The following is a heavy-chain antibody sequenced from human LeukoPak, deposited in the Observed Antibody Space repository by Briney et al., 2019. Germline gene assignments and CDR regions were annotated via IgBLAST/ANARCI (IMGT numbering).Heavy chain of an antibody. D-gene: IGHD3-10*01. V-gene: IGHV6-1*01. CDR2: TYYRSKWFN. CDR1: GDSVSSNSAA. J-gene: IGHJ4*02. CDR3: AREAQSMVRGVIITGFDY. Sequence: SQTLSLTCAISGDSVSSNSAAWNWIRQSPSRGLEWLGRTYYRSKWFNDYAVSVKSRITIKPDTSKNQFSLQLNSVTPEDTAIYYCAREAQSMVRGVIITGFDYWGQGTLVTVSS.